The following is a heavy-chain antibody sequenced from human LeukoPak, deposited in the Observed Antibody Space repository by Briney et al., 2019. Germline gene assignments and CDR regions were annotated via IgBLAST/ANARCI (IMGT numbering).Heavy chain of an antibody. J-gene: IGHJ4*02. CDR1: GGSISSYY. D-gene: IGHD5-12*01. Sequence: SETLSLTCTVSGGSISSYYWSWIRQPPGKGLEWIGYIYYSGSTNYNPSLKSRVTISVDTSKNQFSLKLSSVTAADTAVYYCARVRISYESYFAYWAREPWSPSPQ. CDR3: ARVRISYESYFAY. CDR2: IYYSGST. V-gene: IGHV4-59*01.